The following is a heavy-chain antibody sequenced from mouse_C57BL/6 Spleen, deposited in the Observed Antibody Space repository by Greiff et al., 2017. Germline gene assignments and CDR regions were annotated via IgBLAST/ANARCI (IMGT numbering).Heavy chain of an antibody. V-gene: IGHV5-6*01. Sequence: EVMLVESGGDLVKPGGSLKLSCAASGFTFSSYGMSWVRQTPDKRLEWVATISSGGSYTYYPDSVKGRFTISRDNAKNTLYLQMSSLKSEDTTMYECARHLLNWDYYAKDYWGQGTSVTVSS. D-gene: IGHD4-1*01. CDR3: ARHLLNWDYYAKDY. J-gene: IGHJ4*01. CDR1: GFTFSSYG. CDR2: ISSGGSYT.